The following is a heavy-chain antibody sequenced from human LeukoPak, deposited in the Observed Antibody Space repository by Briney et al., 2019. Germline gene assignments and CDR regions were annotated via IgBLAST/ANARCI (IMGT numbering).Heavy chain of an antibody. Sequence: PGGSLRLSCAASGFTFSSYAMSWVRQAPGKGLEWIGEINHSGSTNYNPSLKSRVTISVDTSKNQFSLKLSSVTAADTAVYYCARADYGDYYPDYWGQGTLVTVSS. CDR2: INHSGST. CDR1: GFTFSSYA. D-gene: IGHD4-17*01. CDR3: ARADYGDYYPDY. J-gene: IGHJ4*02. V-gene: IGHV4-34*01.